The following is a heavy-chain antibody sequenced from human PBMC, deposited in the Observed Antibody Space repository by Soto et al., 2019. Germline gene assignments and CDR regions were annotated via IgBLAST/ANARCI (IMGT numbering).Heavy chain of an antibody. CDR2: IKSKTDGGTT. CDR1: GFTFSNAW. D-gene: IGHD2-2*01. V-gene: IGHV3-15*01. CDR3: TTADIVVVPAAIRGRLDY. Sequence: EVQLVESGGGLVKPGGSLRLSCGASGFTFSNAWMSWVRQAPGKGLEWVGRIKSKTDGGTTDYAAPVKGRFTISRDDSKNTLYLQMNSLKTEDTAVYYCTTADIVVVPAAIRGRLDYWGQGTLVTVSS. J-gene: IGHJ4*02.